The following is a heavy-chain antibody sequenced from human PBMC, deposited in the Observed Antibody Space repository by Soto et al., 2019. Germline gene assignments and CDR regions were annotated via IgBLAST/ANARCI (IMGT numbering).Heavy chain of an antibody. D-gene: IGHD6-6*01. J-gene: IGHJ2*01. CDR1: GGTFSSYA. CDR3: ARGPDGSSSSSRYYWYFDL. CDR2: IIPIFGTA. V-gene: IGHV1-69*01. Sequence: QVQLVQSGAEVKKPGSSVKVSCKASGGTFSSYAISWVRQAPGQGLEWMGGIIPIFGTANYAQKFQGRVTITADESTSTAYMELSSLRSEDTSGYYCARGPDGSSSSSRYYWYFDLWGRGTLVTFSS.